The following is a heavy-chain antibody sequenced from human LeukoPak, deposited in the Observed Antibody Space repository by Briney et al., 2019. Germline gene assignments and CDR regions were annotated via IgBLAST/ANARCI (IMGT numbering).Heavy chain of an antibody. J-gene: IGHJ4*02. CDR2: ISGSGSFT. CDR3: ARGRWLQLYYFDY. CDR1: GFAFSDYY. Sequence: GGSLRLSCAASGFAFSDYYMIWIRQAPGKGLEWLGYISGSGSFTNYADSVKGRFNISRDNAKESVYLQMNSLRAEDTAVYYCARGRWLQLYYFDYWGQGTLVTVSS. D-gene: IGHD5-24*01. V-gene: IGHV3-11*06.